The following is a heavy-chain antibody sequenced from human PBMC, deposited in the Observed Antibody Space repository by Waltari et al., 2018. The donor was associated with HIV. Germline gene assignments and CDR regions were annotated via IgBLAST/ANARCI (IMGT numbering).Heavy chain of an antibody. V-gene: IGHV4-34*01. CDR3: ARRALWLRPVYYFDY. J-gene: IGHJ4*02. CDR1: GEPFDGYY. Sequence: QVPLLQWGAGLLKPSGTLSLTCAVYGEPFDGYYWSWIRQPPGKRLEWMGEINHRRNTNYNPSLKSRLTMSVDASKNQFSLNLNSVTAADTGVYYCARRALWLRPVYYFDYWGQGALVTVSS. D-gene: IGHD5-12*01. CDR2: INHRRNT.